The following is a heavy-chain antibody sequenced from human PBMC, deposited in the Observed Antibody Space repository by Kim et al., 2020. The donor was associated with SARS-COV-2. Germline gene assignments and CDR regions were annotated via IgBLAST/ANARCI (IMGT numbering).Heavy chain of an antibody. CDR3: AKRRLVYGDYHGMDV. D-gene: IGHD4-17*01. J-gene: IGHJ6*02. CDR2: ISGSGGST. CDR1: GFTFSSYA. V-gene: IGHV3-23*01. Sequence: GGSLRLSCAASGFTFSSYAMSWVRQAPGKGLEWVSAISGSGGSTYYADSVKGRFTISRDNSKNTLYLQMNSLRAEDTAVYYCAKRRLVYGDYHGMDVWGQGTTVTVSS.